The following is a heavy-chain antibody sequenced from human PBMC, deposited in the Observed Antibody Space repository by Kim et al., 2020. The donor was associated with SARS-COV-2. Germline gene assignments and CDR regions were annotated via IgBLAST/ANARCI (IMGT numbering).Heavy chain of an antibody. CDR3: ARLGYCSGGSCQYYFDY. D-gene: IGHD2-15*01. J-gene: IGHJ4*02. V-gene: IGHV4-59*08. Sequence: LKSRVTISVDTSKNQFSLKLSSVTAADTAVYYCARLGYCSGGSCQYYFDYWGQGTLVTVSS.